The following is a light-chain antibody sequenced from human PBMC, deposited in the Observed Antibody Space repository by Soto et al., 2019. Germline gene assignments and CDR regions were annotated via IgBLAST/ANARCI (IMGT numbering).Light chain of an antibody. V-gene: IGLV2-14*01. J-gene: IGLJ1*01. CDR1: SSDVGGYNY. Sequence: QSVLTQPASVSGSPGQSITISCTGTSSDVGGYNYVSWYQQHPGKAPKLMIYEVSNRPSGVSNRFSGSKSGNTASLTISGLQAEDEGNYNSSSYTSSSPLYVFGTGTKLTVL. CDR2: EVS. CDR3: SSYTSSSPLYV.